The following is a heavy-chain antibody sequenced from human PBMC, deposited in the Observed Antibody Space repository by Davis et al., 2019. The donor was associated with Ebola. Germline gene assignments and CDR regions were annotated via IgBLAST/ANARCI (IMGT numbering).Heavy chain of an antibody. CDR1: GYTFTGYY. CDR2: INPNSGGT. D-gene: IGHD3-10*01. CDR3: ARGKSGSYNWLDP. J-gene: IGHJ5*02. V-gene: IGHV1-2*02. Sequence: ASVQVSCKASGYTFTGYYMHWVRQAPGQGLEWMGWINPNSGGTIYAQRFQGSVTMTRDTSISTVYMDLSGLRSDDTAVYYCARGKSGSYNWLDPWGQGTLVTSSS.